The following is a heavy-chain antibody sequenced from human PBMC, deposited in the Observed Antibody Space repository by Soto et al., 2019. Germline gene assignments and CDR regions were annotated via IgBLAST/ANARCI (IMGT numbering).Heavy chain of an antibody. D-gene: IGHD1-26*01. J-gene: IGHJ4*02. CDR2: RTQGGSEN. Sequence: GGSLRLSCAASGFTFSSYWMSRVRQATGKGLEWVDNRTQGGSENSDVGSVRGRFTISRDNAKNSLYLQMNRLRAEDTAIYYCAREDGVVGSSSAFDHGGLGTLVTVSS. V-gene: IGHV3-7*01. CDR1: GFTFSSYW. CDR3: AREDGVVGSSSAFDH.